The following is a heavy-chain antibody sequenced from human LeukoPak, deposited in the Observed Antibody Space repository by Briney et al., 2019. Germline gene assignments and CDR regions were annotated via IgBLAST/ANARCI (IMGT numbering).Heavy chain of an antibody. CDR2: IYSGGST. D-gene: IGHD2-2*01. J-gene: IGHJ4*02. CDR1: GFTFSSHW. Sequence: GGSLRLSCAASGFTFSSHWMHWVRQAPGKGLEWVSVIYSGGSTYYADSVKGRFTISRDNSKNTLYLQMNSLRAEDTAVYYCAASSSSKQPPFDYWGQGTLVTVSS. CDR3: AASSSSKQPPFDY. V-gene: IGHV3-53*01.